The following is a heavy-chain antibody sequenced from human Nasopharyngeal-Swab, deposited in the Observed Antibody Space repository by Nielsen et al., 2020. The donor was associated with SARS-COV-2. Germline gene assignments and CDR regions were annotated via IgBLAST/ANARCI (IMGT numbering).Heavy chain of an antibody. CDR2: ISYSGST. CDR1: GGSISSYS. Sequence: SETLSLTCTVSGGSISSYSWSWIRQPPGKELEWIGYISYSGSTNYNPSLKSRVTISVDTSKNQFSLKLSSVTAADTAVYYCARFYITGTTPSDFYGMDVWGQGTTVTVSS. CDR3: ARFYITGTTPSDFYGMDV. J-gene: IGHJ6*02. V-gene: IGHV4-59*08. D-gene: IGHD1-7*01.